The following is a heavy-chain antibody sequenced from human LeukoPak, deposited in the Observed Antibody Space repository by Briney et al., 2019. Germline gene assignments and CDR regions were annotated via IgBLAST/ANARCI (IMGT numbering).Heavy chain of an antibody. CDR1: GYTFTSYG. Sequence: ASVKVSCKASGYTFTSYGISWVRQAPGQGLEWMGGIIPIFGTANYAQKFQGRVTITADESTSTAYMELSSLRSEDTAVYYCARRRGYSGYDTYNWFDPWGQGTLVTVSS. D-gene: IGHD5-12*01. V-gene: IGHV1-69*13. J-gene: IGHJ5*02. CDR3: ARRRGYSGYDTYNWFDP. CDR2: IIPIFGTA.